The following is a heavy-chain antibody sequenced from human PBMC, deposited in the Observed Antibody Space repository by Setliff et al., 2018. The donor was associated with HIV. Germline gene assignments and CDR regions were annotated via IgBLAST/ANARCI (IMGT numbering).Heavy chain of an antibody. Sequence: GASVKVSCKASGGTSSTHAINWVRQAPGQGLEWMGQTISILDITTYAQSLQGRVTITADESTSTFYMELSSLRSADTAVYYCAGPRGDEAFDIWGQGTKVTVSS. V-gene: IGHV1-69*10. CDR1: GGTSSTHA. D-gene: IGHD3-10*01. J-gene: IGHJ3*02. CDR2: TISILDIT. CDR3: AGPRGDEAFDI.